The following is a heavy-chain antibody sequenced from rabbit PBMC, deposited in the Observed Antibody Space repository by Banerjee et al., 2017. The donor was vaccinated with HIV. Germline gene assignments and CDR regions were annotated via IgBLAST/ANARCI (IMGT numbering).Heavy chain of an antibody. Sequence: QSLEESGGDLVKPGGTLTLTCTASGIDFSSYYYMSWVRQAPGKGLEWIACIYTSSGRTSYASWAKGRFTISKTSSTTVTLQMTSLTAADTATYFCARPGYAGYAYNFWGPGTLVTVS. CDR3: ARPGYAGYAYNF. V-gene: IGHV1S40*01. J-gene: IGHJ4*01. CDR2: IYTSSGRT. D-gene: IGHD6-1*01. CDR1: GIDFSSYYY.